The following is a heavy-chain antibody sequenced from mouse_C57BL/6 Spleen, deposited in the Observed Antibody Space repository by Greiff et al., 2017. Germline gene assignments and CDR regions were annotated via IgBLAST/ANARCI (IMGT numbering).Heavy chain of an antibody. CDR2: ISDGGSYT. Sequence: EVMLVESGGGLVKPGGSLKLSCAASGFTFSSYAMSWVRQTPEKRLEWVATISDGGSYTYYPDNVKGRFTISRDNAKNNLYLQMSHLKSEDTAMYYCAREDYGNYAWFAYWGQGTLVTVSA. CDR1: GFTFSSYA. CDR3: AREDYGNYAWFAY. J-gene: IGHJ3*01. D-gene: IGHD2-1*01. V-gene: IGHV5-4*01.